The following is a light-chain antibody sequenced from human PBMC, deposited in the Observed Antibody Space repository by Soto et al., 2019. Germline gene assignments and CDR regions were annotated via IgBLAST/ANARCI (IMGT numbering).Light chain of an antibody. Sequence: EIVLTQSPGTLSLSPGERATLSCRASQSVTRKLAWYQQTPGQAPRLLIYGASIRATGIPARFSGSGSGTEFILTISSLQSEDFAVYYCQQYNDWPSITFGQGTRLEIK. V-gene: IGKV3-15*01. J-gene: IGKJ5*01. CDR3: QQYNDWPSIT. CDR1: QSVTRK. CDR2: GAS.